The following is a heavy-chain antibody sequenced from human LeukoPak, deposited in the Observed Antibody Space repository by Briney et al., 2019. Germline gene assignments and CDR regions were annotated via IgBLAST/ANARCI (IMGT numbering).Heavy chain of an antibody. Sequence: PSETLSLTCAVYGGSFSGYYWSWIREPPGKGLEWIGEINHSGSTNYNPSLKSRVTISVDPSKNQFSLKLSSVTAADTAVYYCARRGIGYCSSSSCPNAFDIWGQGTMVTVSS. CDR2: INHSGST. V-gene: IGHV4-34*01. CDR1: GGSFSGYY. J-gene: IGHJ3*02. D-gene: IGHD2-2*01. CDR3: ARRGIGYCSSSSCPNAFDI.